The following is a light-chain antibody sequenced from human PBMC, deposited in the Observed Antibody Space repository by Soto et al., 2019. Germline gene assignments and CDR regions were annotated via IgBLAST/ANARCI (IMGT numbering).Light chain of an antibody. J-gene: IGLJ2*01. V-gene: IGLV3-21*04. CDR2: YDS. Sequence: SYELTQPPSVSVAPGKTARITCGGNNIGSKSVHWYQQKPGQAPVLVIYYDSDRPSGIPERFSGSNSGNTATLTISRVEAGDEADYYCKVWDSSSDHLVFGGGTKLTVL. CDR3: KVWDSSSDHLV. CDR1: NIGSKS.